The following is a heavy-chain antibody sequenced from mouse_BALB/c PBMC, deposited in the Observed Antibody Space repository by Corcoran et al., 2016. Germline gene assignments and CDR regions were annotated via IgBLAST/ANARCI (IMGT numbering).Heavy chain of an antibody. V-gene: IGHV9-1*02. CDR2: INTYTGEP. CDR1: GYTFTNNG. Sequence: QIQLVQSGPDLKKPGETVKISCKASGYTFTNNGMNWVKQAPGKGLKWMGWINTYTGEPTYADDFKGRFAFSLETSVNTAYLQINNLKNEDMATYFCAREPYAMDYWGQGTSVTVSS. CDR3: AREPYAMDY. J-gene: IGHJ4*01.